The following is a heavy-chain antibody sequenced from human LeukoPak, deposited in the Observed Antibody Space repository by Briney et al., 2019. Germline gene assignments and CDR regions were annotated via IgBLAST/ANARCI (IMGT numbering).Heavy chain of an antibody. J-gene: IGHJ4*02. V-gene: IGHV3-23*01. Sequence: GGSLRLSCTVSGVTFSTYPMSWVRHAPGKGLEWFSSMNRGVATYYPNSLKGRFTISRDNSKNTLYLQMNSLPAEHTAMYYCEKVQLAGLYFFDYWGQGALVTVSS. CDR1: GVTFSTYP. CDR3: EKVQLAGLYFFDY. CDR2: MNRGVAT. D-gene: IGHD1-1*01.